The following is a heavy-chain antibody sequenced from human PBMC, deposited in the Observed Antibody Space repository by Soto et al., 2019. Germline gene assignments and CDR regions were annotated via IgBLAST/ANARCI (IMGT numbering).Heavy chain of an antibody. V-gene: IGHV1-8*01. Sequence: QGQLVQSGAEVKKPGASVKVSCKASGYTFTSYDINWVRQATGQGLEWMGWMNPNSGNTGYAQKVQGRVTMNRNTSITTAYMELSSLRSEDTAVYYSAREKTSYGMDVWGQGTRVTVSS. CDR2: MNPNSGNT. CDR3: AREKTSYGMDV. J-gene: IGHJ6*02. CDR1: GYTFTSYD.